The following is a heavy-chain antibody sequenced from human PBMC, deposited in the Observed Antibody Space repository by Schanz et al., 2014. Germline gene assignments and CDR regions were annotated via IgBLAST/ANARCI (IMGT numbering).Heavy chain of an antibody. J-gene: IGHJ4*02. CDR2: MNPNSGTT. V-gene: IGHV1-8*01. CDR1: GYTLTNFD. D-gene: IGHD3-3*01. CDR3: GRKGMPLIRSGYPYVVDF. Sequence: QVPLVQSGAEVKKPGASVKVSCTASGYTLTNFDINWVRQAPGQGLEWMGWMNPNSGTTGYAQKFQGRVSITRNPSTITAYMDLRLVRSDDTAVYYCGRKGMPLIRSGYPYVVDFWGQGTLVTVSS.